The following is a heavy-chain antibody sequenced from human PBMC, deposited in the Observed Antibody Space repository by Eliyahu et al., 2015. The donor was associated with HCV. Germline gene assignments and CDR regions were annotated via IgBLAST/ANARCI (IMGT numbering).Heavy chain of an antibody. CDR1: GASISSGSYY. CDR2: VYTRGGT. D-gene: IGHD3-22*01. Sequence: QVQLQESGPGLVKPSQTLSLXCSVSGASISSGSYYWXWIRQPAGKGLEWIGRVYTRGGTFYSPSFKSRVTISVDTSNNQFSLKLSSVTAADTAVYYCVREHYYDDRGPPSWGQGTLVTVSS. V-gene: IGHV4-61*02. J-gene: IGHJ5*02. CDR3: VREHYYDDRGPPS.